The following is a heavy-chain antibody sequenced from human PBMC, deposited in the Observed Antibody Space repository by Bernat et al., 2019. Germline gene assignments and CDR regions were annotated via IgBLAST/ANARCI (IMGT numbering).Heavy chain of an antibody. CDR2: IYTSGST. Sequence: QVQLQESGPGLVKPSQTLSLTCTVSGGAISSGSYYWSWIRQPAGKGLEWIGRIYTSGSTNYNPSLKSRVTISVDPSKNQFSLKLSSLTAADTAVYYCARVIPLRFLAKFDPWGQGTLVTVSS. D-gene: IGHD3-3*01. V-gene: IGHV4-61*02. CDR1: GGAISSGSYY. CDR3: ARVIPLRFLAKFDP. J-gene: IGHJ5*02.